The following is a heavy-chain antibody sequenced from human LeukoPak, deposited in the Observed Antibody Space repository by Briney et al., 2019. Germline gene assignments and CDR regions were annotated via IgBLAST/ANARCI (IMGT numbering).Heavy chain of an antibody. CDR1: GGSFSGYY. Sequence: SEALSLTCAVYGGSFSGYYWSWIRQPPGKGLEWIGEINHSGSTNYNPSLKSRVTISVDTSKKQFSLKLSSVTAADTAVYYCVTYYFDSSGPKKNYWGQGTLVTVSS. CDR2: INHSGST. D-gene: IGHD3-22*01. J-gene: IGHJ4*02. CDR3: VTYYFDSSGPKKNY. V-gene: IGHV4-34*01.